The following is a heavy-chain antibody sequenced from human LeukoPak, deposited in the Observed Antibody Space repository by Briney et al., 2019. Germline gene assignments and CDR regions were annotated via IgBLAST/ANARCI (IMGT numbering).Heavy chain of an antibody. D-gene: IGHD3-3*01. V-gene: IGHV5-10-1*01. CDR3: ARHKVPIFGVVLDY. CDR2: IDPSDSYT. CDR1: GYSFTSYW. Sequence: GESLKISCQGSGYSFTSYWISWVRQVPGKGLEWMGRIDPSDSYTNYSPSFQGHVTISADKSISTAYLQWSSLKASDTAMYYCARHKVPIFGVVLDYWGQGTLVTVSS. J-gene: IGHJ4*02.